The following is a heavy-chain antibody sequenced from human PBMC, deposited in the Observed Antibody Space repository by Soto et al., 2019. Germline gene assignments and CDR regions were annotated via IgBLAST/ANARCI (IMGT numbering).Heavy chain of an antibody. V-gene: IGHV2-5*02. J-gene: IGHJ6*02. CDR2: IYWDDDK. CDR3: AHFKADFWSGYPRYYYYYGMDV. CDR1: GFSLSTSGVG. Sequence: SGPTLVNPTQTLTLTCTFSGFSLSTSGVGVGWIRQPPGKALEWLALIYWDDDKRYSPSLKSRLTITKDTSKNQVVLTMTNMDPVDTATYYCAHFKADFWSGYPRYYYYYGMDVWGQGTTVTVSS. D-gene: IGHD3-3*01.